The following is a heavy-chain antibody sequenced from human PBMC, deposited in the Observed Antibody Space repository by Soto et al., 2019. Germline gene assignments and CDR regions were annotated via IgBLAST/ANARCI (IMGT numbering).Heavy chain of an antibody. CDR2: INPNSGGT. V-gene: IGHV1-2*02. D-gene: IGHD6-6*01. J-gene: IGHJ5*02. CDR3: ARDNSRPAARGGWFDP. Sequence: ASVKVSCKASGYTLTGYYMHWVRQAPGQGLEWMGWINPNSGGTNYAQKFQGRVTMTRDTSISTAYMELSRLRSDDTAVYYCARDNSRPAARGGWFDPWGQGTLVTVSS. CDR1: GYTLTGYY.